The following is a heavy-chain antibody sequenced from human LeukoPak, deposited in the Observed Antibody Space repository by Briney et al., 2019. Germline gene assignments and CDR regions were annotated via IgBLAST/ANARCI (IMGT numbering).Heavy chain of an antibody. J-gene: IGHJ6*02. Sequence: SETLSLTCTVSGGTISSSSYYWGWIRQPPGKGLEWIGSIYYSGSTYYNPSLKSRVTISVDTSKNQFSLKLSSVTAADTAVYYCARFPYCGGDCYAVSGMDVWGQGTTVTVSS. D-gene: IGHD2-21*02. CDR2: IYYSGST. V-gene: IGHV4-39*07. CDR1: GGTISSSSYY. CDR3: ARFPYCGGDCYAVSGMDV.